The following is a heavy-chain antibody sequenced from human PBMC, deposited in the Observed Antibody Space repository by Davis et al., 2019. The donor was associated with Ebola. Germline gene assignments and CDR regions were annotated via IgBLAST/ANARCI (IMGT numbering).Heavy chain of an antibody. V-gene: IGHV4-61*01. J-gene: IGHJ6*02. Sequence: SETLSLTCTVSGGSVSSGRYYWSWIRQPPGKGLEWIGYIYYSGSTNYNPSLKSRVTISVDTSKNQFSLKLSSVTAADTSVYYCARRMDVWGQGTTVTVSS. CDR2: IYYSGST. CDR3: ARRMDV. CDR1: GGSVSSGRYY.